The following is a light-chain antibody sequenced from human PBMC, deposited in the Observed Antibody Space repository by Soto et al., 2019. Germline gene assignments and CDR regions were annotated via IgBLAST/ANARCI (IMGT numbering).Light chain of an antibody. V-gene: IGKV3-20*01. CDR2: GAS. Sequence: EIVLTQSPGTLSLSPGERATLSCRASQSVSNNHLAWYQQKPGQAPRLLIYGASGRATGIPDRFSGSGFGTDFPLTISSLEPEDSAVYYCQQYGSSLRTFGQGTKVEIK. J-gene: IGKJ1*01. CDR1: QSVSNNH. CDR3: QQYGSSLRT.